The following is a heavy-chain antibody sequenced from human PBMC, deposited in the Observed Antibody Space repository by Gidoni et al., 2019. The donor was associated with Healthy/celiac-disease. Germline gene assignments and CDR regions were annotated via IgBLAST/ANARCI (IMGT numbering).Heavy chain of an antibody. Sequence: QVQLVESGGGVVPPGRSLRLSCAASGFTFSSYGMPWVRQAPGKGLEWVAVIWYDGSNKYYADSVKGRFTISRDNSKNTLYLQMNSLRAEDTAVYYCARVNIAAAGTNAFDIWGQGTMVTVSS. CDR1: GFTFSSYG. CDR3: ARVNIAAAGTNAFDI. V-gene: IGHV3-33*01. J-gene: IGHJ3*02. CDR2: IWYDGSNK. D-gene: IGHD6-13*01.